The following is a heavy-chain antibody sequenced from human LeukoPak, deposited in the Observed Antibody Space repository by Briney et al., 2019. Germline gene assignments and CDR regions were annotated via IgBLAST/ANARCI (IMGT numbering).Heavy chain of an antibody. CDR1: GGTFSSYT. CDR3: ARQYCSGGSCYHIPLDY. CDR2: IIPILGIA. D-gene: IGHD2-15*01. J-gene: IGHJ4*02. V-gene: IGHV1-69*02. Sequence: SVKVSCKASGGTFSSYTISWVRQAPGQGLEWMGRIIPILGIANYAQKFQGRITITADKSTSTAYMELSSLRSEDTAVYYCARQYCSGGSCYHIPLDYWGQGTLVTVSS.